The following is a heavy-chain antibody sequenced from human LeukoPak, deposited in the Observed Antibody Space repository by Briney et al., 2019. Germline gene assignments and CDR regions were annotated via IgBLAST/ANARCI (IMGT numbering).Heavy chain of an antibody. V-gene: IGHV4-59*01. Sequence: SETPSLTCTVSGGSISSYYWSWIRQPPGKGLEWIGYIYYSGSTNYNPSLKGRVTISVDTSKNQFSLKLSSVTAADTAVYYCARDRTVDTAMGLDPWGQGTLVTVSS. CDR3: ARDRTVDTAMGLDP. CDR1: GGSISSYY. J-gene: IGHJ5*02. CDR2: IYYSGST. D-gene: IGHD5-18*01.